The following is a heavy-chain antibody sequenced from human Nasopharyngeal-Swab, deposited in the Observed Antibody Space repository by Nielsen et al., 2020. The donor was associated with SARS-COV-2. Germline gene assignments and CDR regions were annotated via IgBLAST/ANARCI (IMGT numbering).Heavy chain of an antibody. CDR3: ARHGYCES. CDR2: LQSDGST. J-gene: IGHJ4*02. CDR1: GFSVSSDY. V-gene: IGHV3-53*01. Sequence: GESLKISCAASGFSVSSDYMSWVRQAPGKGLDWVSVLQSDGSTYYADSVKGRFTISRDTSKNTLYLQMNRLRAEDTAMYYCARHGYCESWGQGTLVTVSS.